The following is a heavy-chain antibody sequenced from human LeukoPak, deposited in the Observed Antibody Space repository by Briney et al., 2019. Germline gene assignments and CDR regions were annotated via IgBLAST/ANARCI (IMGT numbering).Heavy chain of an antibody. J-gene: IGHJ6*02. CDR3: ARGLTMIKRARRYGMDV. D-gene: IGHD3-22*01. CDR1: GYTFTSYG. Sequence: ASVKVSCKASGYTFTSYGINWVRQATGQGLEWMGWMNPNSGNTGYAQKFQGRVTMTRNTSISTAYMELSSLRSEDTAVYYCARGLTMIKRARRYGMDVWGQGTTVTVSS. CDR2: MNPNSGNT. V-gene: IGHV1-8*01.